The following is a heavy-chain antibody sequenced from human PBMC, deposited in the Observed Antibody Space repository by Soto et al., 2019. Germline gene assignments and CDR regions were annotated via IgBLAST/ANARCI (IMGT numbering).Heavy chain of an antibody. CDR2: IIPIFDTA. CDR3: ARNGTQTGYSYGMDV. D-gene: IGHD1-1*01. CDR1: GGTFSDFT. Sequence: GASVKVSCKVSGGTFSDFTINWLRQAPGQRLEWMGGIIPIFDTANYAEKFQGRVTITADESTSTSFMEVSSLRSEDTAVYYCARNGTQTGYSYGMDVWGQGTMVTVSS. V-gene: IGHV1-69*13. J-gene: IGHJ6*02.